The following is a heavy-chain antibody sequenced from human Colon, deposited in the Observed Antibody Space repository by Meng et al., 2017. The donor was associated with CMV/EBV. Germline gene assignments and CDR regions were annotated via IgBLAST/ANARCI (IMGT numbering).Heavy chain of an antibody. Sequence: GKSLKISCAASGSSFSNSWMIWVRRAPGKGLEWVAKTNEDGSDKYYVDSVKGRFTIFRDNAKNSVYLQMNSLRAEDTAVYYCASTGPLYGLYFCYWGQGTLVTVSS. CDR2: TNEDGSDK. V-gene: IGHV3-7*01. D-gene: IGHD2-8*01. J-gene: IGHJ4*02. CDR1: GSSFSNSW. CDR3: ASTGPLYGLYFCY.